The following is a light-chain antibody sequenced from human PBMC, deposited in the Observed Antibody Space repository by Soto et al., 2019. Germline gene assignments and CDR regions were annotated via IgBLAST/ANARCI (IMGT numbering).Light chain of an antibody. Sequence: QSSLAHPRSLTGSPGQSVTISCTGTSSDVGGYNYVSWYQQHPGKAPKLMIYDVSKRPSGVPDRFSGSKSGNTASLTISGLQAEDEADYYCCSYAGSYTFFGTGTKITVL. V-gene: IGLV2-11*01. CDR1: SSDVGGYNY. CDR3: CSYAGSYTF. CDR2: DVS. J-gene: IGLJ1*01.